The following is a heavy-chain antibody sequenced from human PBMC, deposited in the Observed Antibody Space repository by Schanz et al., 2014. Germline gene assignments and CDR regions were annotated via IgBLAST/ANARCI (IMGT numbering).Heavy chain of an antibody. CDR2: ISRSSSTI. Sequence: VQLVESGGGLVQPGGSLRLSCAASAFIFRSYSMHWVRQAPGKGLEWVSYISRSSSTIYYADSVRGRFTISRDNAKNSLYLQLSSLQGEDTAVYFCARVVFFCDSSSCMNFYYMDVWGKGTTVTVSS. D-gene: IGHD2-21*01. CDR1: AFIFRSYS. V-gene: IGHV3-48*01. CDR3: ARVVFFCDSSSCMNFYYMDV. J-gene: IGHJ6*03.